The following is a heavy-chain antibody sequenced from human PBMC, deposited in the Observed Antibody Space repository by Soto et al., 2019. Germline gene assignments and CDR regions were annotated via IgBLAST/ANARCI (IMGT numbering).Heavy chain of an antibody. CDR3: AGTREIPYYHGMDV. J-gene: IGHJ6*02. CDR2: IIPIFGSA. Sequence: SVKVSCKAPGGTLSSYAINWVRQAPGQGLEWMGGIIPIFGSANYAPKFQGRVTISADESTSTAYMEVSSLRSEDTAVYYCAGTREIPYYHGMDVWGQGTTVTV. V-gene: IGHV1-69*13. CDR1: GGTLSSYA. D-gene: IGHD2-2*02.